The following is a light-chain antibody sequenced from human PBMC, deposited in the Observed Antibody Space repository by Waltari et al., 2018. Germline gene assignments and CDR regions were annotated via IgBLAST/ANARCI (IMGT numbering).Light chain of an antibody. J-gene: IGLJ3*02. CDR3: SSYTSTSTWV. V-gene: IGLV2-14*03. CDR2: SVT. Sequence: QSALAQPASVSGSPGKSITISCTGNSSDVGGFKYVSWYQQHPGKSPKLIIYSVTIRPSGFSDRFSGSKSGNTASLTISGLQAEDEAYYCCSSYTSTSTWVFGRGTKLTVL. CDR1: SSDVGGFKY.